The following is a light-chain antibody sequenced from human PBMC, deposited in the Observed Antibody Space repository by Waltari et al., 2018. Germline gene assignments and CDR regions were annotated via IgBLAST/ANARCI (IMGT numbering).Light chain of an antibody. Sequence: EIVLTQSLGTLSLSPGERAPLSCRASQSVGRSLAWYQQKPGQAPRLLIYDASSRATGIPDRLSGSGSGTDFSLTISRLEPEDFAVYYCQKYVSLPATFGQGTKVEIK. V-gene: IGKV3-20*01. CDR3: QKYVSLPAT. CDR1: QSVGRS. CDR2: DAS. J-gene: IGKJ1*01.